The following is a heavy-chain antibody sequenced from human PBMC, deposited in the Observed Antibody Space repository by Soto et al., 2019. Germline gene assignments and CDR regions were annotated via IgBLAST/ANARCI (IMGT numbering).Heavy chain of an antibody. Sequence: QVQLVRSGAEVKKPGSSVKVSCKASGGTFSSYTMSWVRQAPGQGLEWMGRVSPVLGLTNYAQKFQDRVTISADKVTSTTYMELSSLRSEDTALYYCARDRAYCSGGSCYQDYWGQGTLVTVSS. V-gene: IGHV1-69*08. J-gene: IGHJ4*02. CDR3: ARDRAYCSGGSCYQDY. CDR1: GGTFSSYT. CDR2: VSPVLGLT. D-gene: IGHD2-15*01.